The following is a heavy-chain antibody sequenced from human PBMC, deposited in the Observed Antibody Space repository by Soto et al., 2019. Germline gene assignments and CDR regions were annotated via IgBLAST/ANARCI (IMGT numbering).Heavy chain of an antibody. CDR3: ARDNVCSSTSCYTRTGPYNWFDP. Sequence: QVQLQESGPGLVKPSETLSVTCTVSGGSISSYYWSWIRQPAGKGLEWIGRIYTSGSTNYNPSLKSRVTMSVDTSKNQFSLKLSSVTAADTAVYYCARDNVCSSTSCYTRTGPYNWFDPWGQGTLVTVSS. CDR1: GGSISSYY. J-gene: IGHJ5*02. D-gene: IGHD2-2*02. CDR2: IYTSGST. V-gene: IGHV4-4*07.